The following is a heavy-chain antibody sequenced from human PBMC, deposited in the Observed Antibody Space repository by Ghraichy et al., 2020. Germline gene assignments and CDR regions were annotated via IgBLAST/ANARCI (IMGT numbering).Heavy chain of an antibody. V-gene: IGHV3-66*02. CDR1: GFTVSSNY. CDR3: AREFEVYWYFDL. J-gene: IGHJ2*01. CDR2: IYSGGST. D-gene: IGHD3-10*01. Sequence: GGSLTLSCAASGFTVSSNYMSWVRQAPGKGLEWVSVIYSGGSTYYADSVKGRFTISRDNSKNTLYLQMNSLRAEDTAVYYCAREFEVYWYFDLWGRGTLVTVSS.